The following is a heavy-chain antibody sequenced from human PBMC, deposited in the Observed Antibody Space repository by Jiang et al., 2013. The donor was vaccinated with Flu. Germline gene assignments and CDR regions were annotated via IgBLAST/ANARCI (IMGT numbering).Heavy chain of an antibody. CDR1: GYSFTNYW. CDR2: IDPRSSYT. J-gene: IGHJ4*02. V-gene: IGHV5-10-1*01. CDR3: ARHALGSSGWHYFDD. D-gene: IGHD6-25*01. Sequence: GAEVKKPGESLTLSCKTSGYSFTNYWITWVRQMPGKGLEWMGRIDPRSSYTSYSPSFQGHVTLTVDKSITTAYLQWSSLEASDTAMYYCARHALGSSGWHYFDDWGQGTLVTVSS.